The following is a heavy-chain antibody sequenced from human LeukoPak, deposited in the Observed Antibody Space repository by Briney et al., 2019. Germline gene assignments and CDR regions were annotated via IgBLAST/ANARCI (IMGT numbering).Heavy chain of an antibody. D-gene: IGHD3-22*01. J-gene: IGHJ4*02. V-gene: IGHV3-9*01. Sequence: GGSLRLSCAASGFTFDDYSMHWVRQAPGKGLEWVSGISWNSGSIGYADSVKGRFTISRDNAKNSLYLQMSSLRVEDTALYYCAKDMGDSSGCYYDYWGQGTLVTVSS. CDR1: GFTFDDYS. CDR2: ISWNSGSI. CDR3: AKDMGDSSGCYYDY.